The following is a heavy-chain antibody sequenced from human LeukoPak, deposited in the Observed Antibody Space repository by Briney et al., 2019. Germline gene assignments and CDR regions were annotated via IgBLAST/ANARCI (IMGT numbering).Heavy chain of an antibody. Sequence: SGGSLRLSCAASGFTFSSYAMSWVRQAPGEGLEWVSGISAGGDTTYTADSARGRFTISRDNSNNTLYLQMNTLTAEDTAVYYCAAISYSGTWPVGYWGQGTLVTVTA. CDR1: GFTFSSYA. CDR3: AAISYSGTWPVGY. CDR2: ISAGGDTT. J-gene: IGHJ4*02. D-gene: IGHD6-25*01. V-gene: IGHV3-23*01.